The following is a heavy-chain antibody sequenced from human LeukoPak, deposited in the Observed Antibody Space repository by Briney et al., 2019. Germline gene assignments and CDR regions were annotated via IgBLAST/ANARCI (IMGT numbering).Heavy chain of an antibody. V-gene: IGHV1-18*01. J-gene: IGHJ4*02. CDR2: ISAYNDNT. D-gene: IGHD1-26*01. Sequence: ASVKVSCKASGYTFTNYDIGWVRQAPGQGLEWMGWISAYNDNTNYAQKLQGRVTMTTDTSTSTAYMELRSLRSDDTAVYYCAREHSGSYSQPLDYFDYWGQGTLVTVSS. CDR1: GYTFTNYD. CDR3: AREHSGSYSQPLDYFDY.